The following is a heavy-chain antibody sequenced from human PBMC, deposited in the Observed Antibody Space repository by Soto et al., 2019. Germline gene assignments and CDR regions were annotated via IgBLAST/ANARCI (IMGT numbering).Heavy chain of an antibody. J-gene: IGHJ4*02. D-gene: IGHD2-8*01. CDR1: GGTFKNYA. V-gene: IGHV1-69*06. CDR2: IIPIFDTP. CDR3: ARGPPRRDGYNTN. Sequence: QVQLVQSGAEVKKPGSSVTVSCKASGGTFKNYAIRWVRQAPGQGLEWMGGIIPIFDTPDYAQKFQGRVTITEDKSRTIVYMELSSLRSADTAVYYCARGPPRRDGYNTNWGQGTLVTVSS.